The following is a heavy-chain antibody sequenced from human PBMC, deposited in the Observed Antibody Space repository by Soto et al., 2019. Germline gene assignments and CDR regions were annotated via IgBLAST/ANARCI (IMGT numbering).Heavy chain of an antibody. CDR1: GYTFTSYG. J-gene: IGHJ5*02. CDR3: ARDKDSPGNWFDP. CDR2: ISAYNGNT. Sequence: QVQLVQSGAEVKKPGASVKVSCKASGYTFTSYGISWVRQAPGQGLEWMGWISAYNGNTNYAQKLQGRVTMTTNTSTSTAYIKLRSLRSDDTTVYYCARDKDSPGNWFDPWGQGTLVTVSS. V-gene: IGHV1-18*01.